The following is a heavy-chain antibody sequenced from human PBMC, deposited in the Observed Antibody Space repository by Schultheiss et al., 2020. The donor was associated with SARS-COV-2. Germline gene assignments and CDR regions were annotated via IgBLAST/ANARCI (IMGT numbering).Heavy chain of an antibody. D-gene: IGHD3-3*01. CDR2: IYHSGST. V-gene: IGHV4-38-2*01. CDR1: GYSISSGYY. J-gene: IGHJ4*02. Sequence: SETLSLTCAVSGYSISSGYYWGWIRQPPGKGLEWIGSIYHSGSTYYNPSLKSRVTISVDTSKNQFSLKLSSVTAADTAVYYCARVRPTHYDFWSGYYRGYFDYWGQGTLVTVSS. CDR3: ARVRPTHYDFWSGYYRGYFDY.